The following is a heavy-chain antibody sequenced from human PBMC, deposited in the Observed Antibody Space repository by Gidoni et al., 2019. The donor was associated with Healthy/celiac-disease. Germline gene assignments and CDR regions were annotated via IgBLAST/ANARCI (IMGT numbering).Heavy chain of an antibody. CDR3: ARVYPGDYLIDY. V-gene: IGHV3-21*01. CDR2: ISSSSSYI. J-gene: IGHJ4*02. D-gene: IGHD4-17*01. Sequence: EVQLVESGGGLVKPGGSLRLSCAASGFTFSSYSMNWVRQAPGKGLEWFSSISSSSSYIYYADSVKGRFTISRDNAKNSLYLQMNSLRAEDTAVYYCARVYPGDYLIDYWGQGTLVTVSS. CDR1: GFTFSSYS.